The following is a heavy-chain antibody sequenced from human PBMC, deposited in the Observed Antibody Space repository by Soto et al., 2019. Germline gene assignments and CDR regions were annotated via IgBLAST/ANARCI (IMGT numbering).Heavy chain of an antibody. D-gene: IGHD6-19*01. Sequence: PGGSLRLSCAASAISFNTYGVTWVRQAPGKGLEWVSTVTVTGGSTYYADSVKGRFTISRDNSKNTLYLQMNSLRAEDTAVYYCAKDPGPVAGTSSGDYWGQGTLVTVSS. CDR1: AISFNTYG. J-gene: IGHJ4*02. V-gene: IGHV3-23*01. CDR3: AKDPGPVAGTSSGDY. CDR2: VTVTGGST.